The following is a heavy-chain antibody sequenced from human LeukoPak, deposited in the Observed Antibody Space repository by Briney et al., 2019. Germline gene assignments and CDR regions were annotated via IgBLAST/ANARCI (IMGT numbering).Heavy chain of an antibody. V-gene: IGHV1-8*01. CDR1: GYTFTSYD. D-gene: IGHD5-24*01. CDR3: AREGRDGYNRTLGYFDY. CDR2: MNPNSGNT. Sequence: GASVKVSCKASGYTFTSYDINWVRQATGQGLEWMGWMNPNSGNTGYAQKFQGRVTMTRNTSISTAYMELSSLRSEDTAVYYCAREGRDGYNRTLGYFDYWGQGTLVTVSS. J-gene: IGHJ4*02.